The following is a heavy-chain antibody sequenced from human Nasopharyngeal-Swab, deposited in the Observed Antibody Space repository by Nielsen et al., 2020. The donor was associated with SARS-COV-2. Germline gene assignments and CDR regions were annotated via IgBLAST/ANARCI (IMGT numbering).Heavy chain of an antibody. Sequence: RQAPGKGLEWIGEINHSGSTNYNPPLKSRVTISVDTSKNQFSLKLSSVTAADTAVYYCARRRGYSGYAYLDYWGQGTPVTVSS. J-gene: IGHJ4*02. CDR3: ARRRGYSGYAYLDY. CDR2: INHSGST. D-gene: IGHD5-12*01. V-gene: IGHV4-34*01.